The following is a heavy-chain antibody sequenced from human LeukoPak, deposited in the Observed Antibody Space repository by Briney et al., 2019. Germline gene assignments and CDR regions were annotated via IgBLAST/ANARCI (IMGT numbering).Heavy chain of an antibody. Sequence: PSQTLSLTCTVSGGSISSGSYYWSWIRQPAGKGLEWIGRIYTSGSTNYNPSLKSRVTISVDTSKNQFSLKLSSVTAADTAVYYCARDQSGSRPIRPPVEWFDPWGQGTLVTVSS. J-gene: IGHJ5*02. CDR2: IYTSGST. CDR1: GGSISSGSYY. D-gene: IGHD1-26*01. V-gene: IGHV4-61*02. CDR3: ARDQSGSRPIRPPVEWFDP.